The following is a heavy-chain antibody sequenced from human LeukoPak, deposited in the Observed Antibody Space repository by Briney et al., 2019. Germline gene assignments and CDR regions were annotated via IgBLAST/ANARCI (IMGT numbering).Heavy chain of an antibody. CDR3: ARSLVVTTHLDY. CDR1: GGSISSYY. CDR2: IYYSGST. Sequence: PSETLSLTCTVSGGSISSYYWSWIRQPPGKGLEWIGYIYYSGSTNYNPSLKSRVTISVDTSKNQFSLKLSSVTAADTAVYYCARSLVVTTHLDYWGQGTLVTVSS. J-gene: IGHJ4*02. D-gene: IGHD3-22*01. V-gene: IGHV4-59*01.